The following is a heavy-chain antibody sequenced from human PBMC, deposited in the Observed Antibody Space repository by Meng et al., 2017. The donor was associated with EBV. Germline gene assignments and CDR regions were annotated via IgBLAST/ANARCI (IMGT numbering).Heavy chain of an antibody. Sequence: VQAGVKVKKPGASGKVSCKASGYTFTSYDINWVRQATGQGLEWMGWMNPNSGNTGYAQKFQGRVTMTRNTSISTAYMELSSLRSEDTAVYYCARGPYYYDSSGYYYGEFDPWGQGTLVTVSS. CDR3: ARGPYYYDSSGYYYGEFDP. CDR1: GYTFTSYD. CDR2: MNPNSGNT. D-gene: IGHD3-22*01. V-gene: IGHV1-8*01. J-gene: IGHJ5*02.